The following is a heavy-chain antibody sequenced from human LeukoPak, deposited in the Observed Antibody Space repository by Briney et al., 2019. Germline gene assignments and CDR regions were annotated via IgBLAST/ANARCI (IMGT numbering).Heavy chain of an antibody. CDR2: ISWNSGSI. CDR1: GFTFDDYA. Sequence: GGSLRLSCAASGFTFDDYAMYWVRHAPGKGLEWVSGISWNSGSIGYADSVKGRFTISRDNAKSSLSLQMNSLRAEDTAVYYCARAAVANTRLFAFDVWGQGTMVTVSS. CDR3: ARAAVANTRLFAFDV. V-gene: IGHV3-9*01. J-gene: IGHJ3*01. D-gene: IGHD6-19*01.